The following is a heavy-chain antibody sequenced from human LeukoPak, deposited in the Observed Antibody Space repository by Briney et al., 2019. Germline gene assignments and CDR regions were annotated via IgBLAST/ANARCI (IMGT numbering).Heavy chain of an antibody. D-gene: IGHD2-15*01. J-gene: IGHJ5*02. CDR3: ARGIGYCSGGSWRGFWGVWFDP. CDR2: IYYSSST. Sequence: SQTLSLTCTVSGGSISSGDYYWICIRQPPGKGLEWIRYIYYSSSTYYNPSLKSPVTISVDTSKDQFSLKLSSVPAADTAVYSCARGIGYCSGGSWRGFWGVWFDPWGQGTLVTVSS. V-gene: IGHV4-30-4*01. CDR1: GGSISSGDYY.